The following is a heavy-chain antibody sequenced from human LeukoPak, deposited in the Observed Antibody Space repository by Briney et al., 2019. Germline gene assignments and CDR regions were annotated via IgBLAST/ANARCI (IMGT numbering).Heavy chain of an antibody. D-gene: IGHD5-24*01. Sequence: GGSLRLSCAASGFTFSGYWMSWVRQAPGKGLEWVANIKQDGSEKYYVDSMKGRFTISRDNAKNSVYLQIHNLRAEDTAVYYCARDLGWLQSDYWGQGTLVTVSS. CDR2: IKQDGSEK. J-gene: IGHJ4*02. CDR1: GFTFSGYW. CDR3: ARDLGWLQSDY. V-gene: IGHV3-7*01.